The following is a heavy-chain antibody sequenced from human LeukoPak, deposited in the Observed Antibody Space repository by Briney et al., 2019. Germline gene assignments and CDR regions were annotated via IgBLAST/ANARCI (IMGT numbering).Heavy chain of an antibody. Sequence: GASVKVSCKASGYTFTSYGINWVRQATGQGLEWMGWMNPNSGNTGYAQKFQGRVTMTRNTSISTAYMELSSLRSEDTAVYYCARLHSSGWYGGDAFDIWGQGTMVTVSS. CDR1: GYTFTSYG. J-gene: IGHJ3*02. D-gene: IGHD6-19*01. V-gene: IGHV1-8*01. CDR2: MNPNSGNT. CDR3: ARLHSSGWYGGDAFDI.